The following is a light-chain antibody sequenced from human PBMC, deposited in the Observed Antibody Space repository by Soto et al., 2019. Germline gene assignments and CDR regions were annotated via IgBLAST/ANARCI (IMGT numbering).Light chain of an antibody. Sequence: QSALTQPASVSGSPGQSITISCTGTSSDVGSYNLVSWYQHHPGKAPKLMIYEVSKRPSGVSNRFSGSKSGNTASLTISGLQAEDEADYCCSYAGSSTFPYVFGTGTKVTVL. CDR1: SSDVGSYNL. CDR2: EVS. J-gene: IGLJ1*01. CDR3: CSYAGSSTFPYV. V-gene: IGLV2-23*02.